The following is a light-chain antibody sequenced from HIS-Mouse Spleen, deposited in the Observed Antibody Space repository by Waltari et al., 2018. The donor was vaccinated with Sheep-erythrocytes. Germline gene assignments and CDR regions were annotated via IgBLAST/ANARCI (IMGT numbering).Light chain of an antibody. Sequence: QSALTQPASVSGSPGQSITISCTGPSTAVGSYNLVSWYQQPQGKAPKLMSYEGSKRPSGVSNRFSGSKSGNTASLTISGLQAEDEADYYCCSYAGSSTPWVFGGGTKLTVL. J-gene: IGLJ3*02. CDR1: STAVGSYNL. CDR2: EGS. CDR3: CSYAGSSTPWV. V-gene: IGLV2-23*01.